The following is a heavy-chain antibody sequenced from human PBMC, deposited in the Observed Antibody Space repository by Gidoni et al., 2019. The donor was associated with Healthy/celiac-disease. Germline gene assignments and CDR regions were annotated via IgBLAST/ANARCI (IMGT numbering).Heavy chain of an antibody. J-gene: IGHJ4*02. D-gene: IGHD3-22*01. Sequence: EVQLVESGGGLVKPGGSLRLSCAASGFTFSSYSMNWVRQAPGKGLEWVSSISSSSSYIYYADSVKGRFTISRDNAKNSLYLQMNSLRAEDTAVYYCARVSGYYDSNQFFEFHPFDYWGQGTLVTVSS. CDR3: ARVSGYYDSNQFFEFHPFDY. CDR2: ISSSSSYI. CDR1: GFTFSSYS. V-gene: IGHV3-21*01.